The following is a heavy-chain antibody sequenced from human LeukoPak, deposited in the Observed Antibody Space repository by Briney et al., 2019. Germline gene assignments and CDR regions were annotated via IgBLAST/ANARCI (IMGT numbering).Heavy chain of an antibody. CDR3: ARDYIPRGRIAAAGRGGNWFNP. V-gene: IGHV1-18*01. J-gene: IGHJ5*02. D-gene: IGHD6-13*01. CDR2: ISAYNGNT. CDR1: GYTFTSYG. Sequence: ASVKVSCKASGYTFTSYGISWVRQAPGQGLEWMGWISAYNGNTHYAQKLQGRATITTDTSTSTAYMERRSLRSDDTAVYYCARDYIPRGRIAAAGRGGNWFNPWGQGTLVTVSS.